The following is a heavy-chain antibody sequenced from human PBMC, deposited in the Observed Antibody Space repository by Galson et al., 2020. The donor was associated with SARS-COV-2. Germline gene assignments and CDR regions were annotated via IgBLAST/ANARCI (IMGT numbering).Heavy chain of an antibody. Sequence: SGPTLVKPTQTLTLTCTFSGFSLSTSGMCVSWIRQPPGKALEWLALIAWDDDKYYSTSLKTRLTISKDTSKNQVVLTMTNMDPVDTATYYCARIRKVPGLWFGGYTYYGMDVWGQGTTVTVSS. CDR2: IAWDDDK. J-gene: IGHJ6*02. CDR1: GFSLSTSGMC. CDR3: ARIRKVPGLWFGGYTYYGMDV. D-gene: IGHD3-10*01. V-gene: IGHV2-70*01.